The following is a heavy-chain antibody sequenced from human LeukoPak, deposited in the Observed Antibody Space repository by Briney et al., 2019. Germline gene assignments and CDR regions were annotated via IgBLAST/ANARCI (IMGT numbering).Heavy chain of an antibody. J-gene: IGHJ3*02. CDR3: ARAGNQYCSGGGCYPI. CDR2: IYTSGST. CDR1: GGSISSGSYY. Sequence: SETLSLTCTVSGGSISSGSYYWSWIRQPAGKGLEWIGRIYTSGSTNYNPSLKSRVTISVDTSKNQFSLKLSSVTAADTAVYYCARAGNQYCSGGGCYPIWGQGTMVTVSS. D-gene: IGHD2-15*01. V-gene: IGHV4-61*02.